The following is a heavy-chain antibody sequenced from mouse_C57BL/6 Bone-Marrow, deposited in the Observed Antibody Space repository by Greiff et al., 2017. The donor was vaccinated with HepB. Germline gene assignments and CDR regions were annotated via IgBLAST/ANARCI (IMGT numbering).Heavy chain of an antibody. CDR2: IDPENGDT. Sequence: VQLQQSGAELVRPGASVKLSCTASGFNINDDYMHWVKQRPEQGLEWIGWIDPENGDTEYASKFQGKATITADTSSNTAYLQLSSLTYEDTAVYYCTTVVAHYYAMDYWGQGTSVTVSS. J-gene: IGHJ4*01. CDR3: TTVVAHYYAMDY. D-gene: IGHD1-1*01. CDR1: GFNINDDY. V-gene: IGHV14-4*01.